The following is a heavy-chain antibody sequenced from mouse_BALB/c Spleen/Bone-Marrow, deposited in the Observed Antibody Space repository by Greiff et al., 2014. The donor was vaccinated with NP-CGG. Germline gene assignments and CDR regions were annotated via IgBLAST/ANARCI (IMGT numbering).Heavy chain of an antibody. CDR1: GFTFSSFG. V-gene: IGHV5-17*02. J-gene: IGHJ2*02. CDR3: TRGGNWDDFDS. Sequence: EVKVVESGGGLVQPGGSRKLSCAASGFTFSSFGMHWVRQAPEKGLEWVAYISSGSSTIYYAETVKGRFTISRDNPKNTLFLQMTSLRSEDTAMYFCTRGGNWDDFDSWGQGTSLTVSS. D-gene: IGHD4-1*01. CDR2: ISSGSSTI.